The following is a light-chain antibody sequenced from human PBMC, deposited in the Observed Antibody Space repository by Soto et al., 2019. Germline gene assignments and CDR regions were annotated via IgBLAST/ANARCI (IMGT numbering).Light chain of an antibody. Sequence: IVMTQPRTTMSVSPGERATLSCRASQSVSSNLAWYQQKPGQAPRLLIYGASTRATGIPARFSGSGSGTEFTLTISSLQSEDFAVYYCRQYNNFWTFGQGTKVDIK. V-gene: IGKV3-15*01. CDR1: QSVSSN. J-gene: IGKJ1*01. CDR2: GAS. CDR3: RQYNNFWT.